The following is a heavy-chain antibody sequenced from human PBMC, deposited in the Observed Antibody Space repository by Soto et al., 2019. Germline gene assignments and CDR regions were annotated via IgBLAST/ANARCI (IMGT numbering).Heavy chain of an antibody. CDR1: GYSFTSHW. D-gene: IGHD4-17*01. V-gene: IGHV5-51*01. CDR3: ARQDGDKYYYYGMDV. J-gene: IGHJ6*02. Sequence: GESLKISCQGSGYSFTSHWIAWVRQMPGKGLEWMGIIYPGDSDTRYSPSFQGQVTISADKSISTAYLQWSSLKASDTAMYYCARQDGDKYYYYGMDVWGQGTTVTVSS. CDR2: IYPGDSDT.